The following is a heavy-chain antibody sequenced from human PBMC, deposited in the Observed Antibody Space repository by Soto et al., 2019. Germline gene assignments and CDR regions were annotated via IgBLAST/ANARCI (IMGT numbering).Heavy chain of an antibody. CDR2: IYYSGST. J-gene: IGHJ4*02. Sequence: SETLSLTCTVSGGSISSSSYYWGWIRQPPGKGLEWIGSIYYSGSTYYNPSLKSRVTISVDTAKNQFSLKLSSVTAADTAVYYCARREDYYGSGIFDYWGQGTLVTVSS. D-gene: IGHD3-10*01. CDR3: ARREDYYGSGIFDY. CDR1: GGSISSSSYY. V-gene: IGHV4-39*01.